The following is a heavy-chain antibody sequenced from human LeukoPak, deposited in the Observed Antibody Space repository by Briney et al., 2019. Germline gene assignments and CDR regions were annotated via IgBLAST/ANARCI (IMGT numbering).Heavy chain of an antibody. CDR2: IIPILGIA. Sequence: SVKVSCKASGGTFSSYAISWVRQAPGQGLEWVGRIIPILGIANYAQKFQGRVTITADKSTSTAYMELSSLRSEDTAVYYCASPGGGLVAATLDAFDIWGQGTMVTVSS. V-gene: IGHV1-69*04. CDR3: ASPGGGLVAATLDAFDI. J-gene: IGHJ3*02. D-gene: IGHD2-15*01. CDR1: GGTFSSYA.